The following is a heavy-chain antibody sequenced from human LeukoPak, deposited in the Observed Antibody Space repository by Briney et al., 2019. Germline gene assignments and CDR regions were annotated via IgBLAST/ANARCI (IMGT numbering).Heavy chain of an antibody. CDR2: INPSGGST. Sequence: ASVKVSCKASGYTFTSYYMHWVRQAPGQGLEWMVIINPSGGSTSYAQKFQGRVTMTRDMSASTVYMELSSLRSEDTAMSYCARDFGLVEMATINDYWGQGTLVTVSS. J-gene: IGHJ4*02. CDR1: GYTFTSYY. D-gene: IGHD5-24*01. V-gene: IGHV1-46*01. CDR3: ARDFGLVEMATINDY.